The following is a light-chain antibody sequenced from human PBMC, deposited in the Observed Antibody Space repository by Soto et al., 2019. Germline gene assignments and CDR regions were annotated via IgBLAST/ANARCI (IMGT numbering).Light chain of an antibody. V-gene: IGLV2-23*03. J-gene: IGLJ2*01. CDR1: SSDVGNYNL. CDR2: EGS. CDR3: CSYAGSSTFV. Sequence: QSALTQPASVSGSPGQSITISCTGTSSDVGNYNLVSWYQQHPGQAPKLMIYEGSKRPSGVSNRFSASKSGNTASLTISGLQAEDEADYYCCSYAGSSTFVFGGGTELTVL.